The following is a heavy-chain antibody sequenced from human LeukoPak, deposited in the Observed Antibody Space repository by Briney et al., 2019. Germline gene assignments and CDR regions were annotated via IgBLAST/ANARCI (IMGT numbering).Heavy chain of an antibody. CDR3: ARSGGSSYGYTFIDY. J-gene: IGHJ4*02. CDR1: GYSFSSYW. D-gene: IGHD5-18*01. V-gene: IGHV5-51*01. Sequence: GESRQISCRGSGYSFSSYWIAWVRQMPGKGLEWMGIIYPRDSDTRYSPSFQGQVTISADKSISAAYLQWSSLKASDTAIYYCARSGGSSYGYTFIDYWGQGTLVTVSS. CDR2: IYPRDSDT.